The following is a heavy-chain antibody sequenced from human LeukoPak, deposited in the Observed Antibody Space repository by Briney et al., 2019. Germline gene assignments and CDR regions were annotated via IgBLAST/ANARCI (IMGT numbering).Heavy chain of an antibody. CDR2: INPSGGST. CDR3: VVLPSIVGATGPTFDY. Sequence: GASVKVSCKASGYTFTSYYMHWVRQAPGQGLEWMGIINPSGGSTSYAQKFQGRVTMTRDTSTSTVYMELSSLRSEDTAVYYCVVLPSIVGATGPTFDYWGQGTLVTVSS. J-gene: IGHJ4*02. D-gene: IGHD1-26*01. CDR1: GYTFTSYY. V-gene: IGHV1-46*01.